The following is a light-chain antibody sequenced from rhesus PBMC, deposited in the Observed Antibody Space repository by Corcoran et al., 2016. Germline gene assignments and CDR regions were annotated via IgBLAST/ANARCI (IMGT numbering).Light chain of an antibody. Sequence: DIQMTQSPSSLSASVGDKVTITCHASQGISSWLAWYQKKPGKAPKPLIYSASSSQSGVPPRFSGRGTGKVYTLTIRSLQPEYFATDYYQQYYDLPRTFGQGTKVGIK. J-gene: IGKJ1*01. CDR1: QGISSW. CDR3: QQYYDLPRT. CDR2: SAS. V-gene: IGKV1-19*01.